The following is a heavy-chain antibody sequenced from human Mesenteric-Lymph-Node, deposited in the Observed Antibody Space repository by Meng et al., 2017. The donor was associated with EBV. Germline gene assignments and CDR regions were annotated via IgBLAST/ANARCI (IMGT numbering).Heavy chain of an antibody. J-gene: IGHJ5*02. CDR2: IFYTGST. D-gene: IGHD4-17*01. Sequence: QSSGPGLVKPSQTLSLTCAFSGASIINGGHYWTWIRQPPGKGLEWIGYIFYTGSTYYNPSLKSRVTISLDISKNQFSLNLTSVTAADTAVYYCARDTNGDYGWVDPWGQGTLVTVSS. V-gene: IGHV4-30-4*01. CDR1: GASIINGGHY. CDR3: ARDTNGDYGWVDP.